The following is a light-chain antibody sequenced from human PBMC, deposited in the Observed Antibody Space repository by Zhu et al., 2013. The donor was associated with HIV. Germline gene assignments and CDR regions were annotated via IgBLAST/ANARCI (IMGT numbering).Light chain of an antibody. J-gene: IGKJ5*01. Sequence: DIGLTQSPSFVSAAVGDRVTITCRATQVIQYHLAWYQQKPGKAPKLLIYAASTLQTGVPSRFSGSGSGTDFTLTISSLQSEDFAVYYCQQYNNWPPITFGQGTRLEIK. CDR2: AAS. CDR3: QQYNNWPPIT. V-gene: IGKV1-9*01. CDR1: QVIQYH.